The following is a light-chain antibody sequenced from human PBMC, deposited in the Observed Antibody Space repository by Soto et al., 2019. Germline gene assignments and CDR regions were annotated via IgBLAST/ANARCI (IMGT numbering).Light chain of an antibody. V-gene: IGKV1-6*01. CDR1: QGIRSD. CDR3: LQDYSYPRT. J-gene: IGKJ1*01. Sequence: ITFRASQGIRSDLGWYQQKPGKAPKLLMYGASRLQSGVPSRFSGSGSGTDFTLTITGLQPEDFGTYYCLQDYSYPRTFGQGTKVDIK. CDR2: GAS.